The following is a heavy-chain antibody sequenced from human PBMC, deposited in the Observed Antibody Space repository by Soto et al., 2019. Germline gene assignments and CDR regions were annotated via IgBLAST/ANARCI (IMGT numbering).Heavy chain of an antibody. Sequence: QLQLQESGPGLVKPSETLSLTCTVSGGSISSSSYYWGWIRQPPGKGLEWIGSIYYSGSTYYNPSLKSRVTISVDTSKNQFSLMLSSLTAAYTAEYYRARHCRVRKIPRGDNWFDPWGQGTLVTVSS. D-gene: IGHD2-2*02. V-gene: IGHV4-39*01. CDR2: IYYSGST. CDR3: ARHCRVRKIPRGDNWFDP. CDR1: GGSISSSSYY. J-gene: IGHJ5*02.